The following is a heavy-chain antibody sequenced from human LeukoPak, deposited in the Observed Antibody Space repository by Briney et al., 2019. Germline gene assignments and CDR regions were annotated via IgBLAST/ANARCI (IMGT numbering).Heavy chain of an antibody. V-gene: IGHV3-23*01. CDR1: GFTFSSYA. D-gene: IGHD4-17*01. CDR2: ISGSGGST. Sequence: AGTLRLSCAASGFTFSSYAMSWVRQAPGKGLEWVAAISGSGGSTYYADSVKGRLNTSRDNTKNTLYLQRNSLRAEDTAVYYCAKDLVTTVTTNYWGQGTLVTVSS. CDR3: AKDLVTTVTTNY. J-gene: IGHJ4*02.